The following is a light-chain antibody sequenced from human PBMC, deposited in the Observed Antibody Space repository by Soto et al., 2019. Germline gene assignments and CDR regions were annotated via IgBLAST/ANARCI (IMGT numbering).Light chain of an antibody. CDR2: DND. J-gene: IGLJ3*02. CDR1: RSNIGNNY. V-gene: IGLV1-51*01. CDR3: GTWDTSLSAGV. Sequence: QSVLTQPPSVSATPGQTVTISFFGSRSNIGNNYVSWYRQLPGTAPELIVYDNDKRNSGIPDRFSGSKFGTSATLAIAGLQTGDEADYYCGTWDTSLSAGVFGGGTKLTVL.